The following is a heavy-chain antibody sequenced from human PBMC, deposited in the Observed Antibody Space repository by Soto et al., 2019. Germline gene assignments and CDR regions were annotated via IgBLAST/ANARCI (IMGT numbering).Heavy chain of an antibody. V-gene: IGHV3-74*01. CDR2: INSDGTST. J-gene: IGHJ4*02. CDR1: GFPFSTNW. Sequence: GGSLILSCAASGFPFSTNWMHWVRQAPGKGLVWVSRINSDGTSTNYADSVKGRFTISRDNAKNTLYLQMNSLRGEDTAMYYCARDIDSSGWGQGTLVTVSS. CDR3: ARDIDSSG. D-gene: IGHD3-22*01.